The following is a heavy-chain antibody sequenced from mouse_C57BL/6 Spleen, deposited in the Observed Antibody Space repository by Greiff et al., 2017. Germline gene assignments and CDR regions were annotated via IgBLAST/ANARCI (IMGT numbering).Heavy chain of an antibody. CDR3: ARLATVGYYFDY. CDR1: GYTFTSYW. J-gene: IGHJ2*01. Sequence: QVQLKESGAELVMPGASVKLSCKASGYTFTSYWMHWVKQRPGQGLEWIGEIDPSDSYTNYNQKFKGKSTLTVDKSSSTAYMQLSSLTSEDSAVYYCARLATVGYYFDYWGQGTTLTVSS. V-gene: IGHV1-69*01. D-gene: IGHD1-1*01. CDR2: IDPSDSYT.